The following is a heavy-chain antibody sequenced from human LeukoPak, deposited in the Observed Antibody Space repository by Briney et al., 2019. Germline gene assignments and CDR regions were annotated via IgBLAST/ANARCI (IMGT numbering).Heavy chain of an antibody. D-gene: IGHD5-18*01. J-gene: IGHJ4*02. V-gene: IGHV3-64D*06. CDR2: ISSNGGST. CDR3: ARGGGYSYIAFDY. Sequence: GGSLRLSCSASGFTFSSYAMHWVRQAPGKGLEYVSAISSNGGSTYYADSVKGRFTISRDNSKNTLYLQMSSLRAEDTAVYYCARGGGYSYIAFDYWGQGTLVTVSS. CDR1: GFTFSSYA.